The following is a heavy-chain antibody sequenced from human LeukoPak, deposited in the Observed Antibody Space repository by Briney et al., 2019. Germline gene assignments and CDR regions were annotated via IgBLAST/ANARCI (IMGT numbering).Heavy chain of an antibody. J-gene: IGHJ4*02. D-gene: IGHD6-13*01. CDR1: GLTFSSYV. CDR2: ISNSGGVT. V-gene: IGHV3-23*01. CDR3: AKQHNIPAVGTHFDY. Sequence: TGGSLRLSCAVSGLTFSSYVMSWVRQAPGKGLEWVSVISNSGGVTYYADHVKGRFTISRDNSKNTLYLQMNSLRAEDTAVYYCAKQHNIPAVGTHFDYWGQGTLVTVSS.